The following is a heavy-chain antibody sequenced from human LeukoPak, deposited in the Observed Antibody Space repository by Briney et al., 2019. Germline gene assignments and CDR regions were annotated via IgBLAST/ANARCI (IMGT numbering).Heavy chain of an antibody. Sequence: SETLSLTCTVSGGSISSYYWSWIRQPPGKGLEWIGYIYAPGSTNYNPSLKSRLTMTLDTSKNQFSLNLRSVTAADTAVHYCARHWGLEGSGYYLSVAFDVWGQGTMVVVSS. CDR3: ARHWGLEGSGYYLSVAFDV. D-gene: IGHD3-22*01. CDR2: IYAPGST. CDR1: GGSISSYY. J-gene: IGHJ3*01. V-gene: IGHV4-4*09.